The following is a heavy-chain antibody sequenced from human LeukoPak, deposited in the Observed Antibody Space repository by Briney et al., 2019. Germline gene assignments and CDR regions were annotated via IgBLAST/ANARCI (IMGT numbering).Heavy chain of an antibody. Sequence: PSETLSLTCTVSGGSITGYYWSWIRQPPGKGLEWIAYISYTGYINYNPSLKSRVTISLDTSKNQFSLKLNCVTAADTAVYFCARAGSSSWYTLAADSWGQGTLVTVSS. D-gene: IGHD2-15*01. V-gene: IGHV4-59*01. CDR2: ISYTGYI. J-gene: IGHJ5*01. CDR3: ARAGSSSWYTLAADS. CDR1: GGSITGYY.